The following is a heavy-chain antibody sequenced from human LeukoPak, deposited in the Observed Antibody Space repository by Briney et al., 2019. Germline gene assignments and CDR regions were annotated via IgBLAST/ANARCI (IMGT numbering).Heavy chain of an antibody. CDR1: GFTFSTYA. J-gene: IGHJ4*02. CDR2: VRGSGTAT. D-gene: IGHD4-11*01. Sequence: GGSLRLSCAASGFTFSTYAMTWVRQAPGKGLEWVSAVRGSGTATYYADSVKGRFTISRDNYKNMLHLQMNSLRAEDTAIYYCAKTSRRDSTYDSPFDYWGQGTLVTVSS. V-gene: IGHV3-23*01. CDR3: AKTSRRDSTYDSPFDY.